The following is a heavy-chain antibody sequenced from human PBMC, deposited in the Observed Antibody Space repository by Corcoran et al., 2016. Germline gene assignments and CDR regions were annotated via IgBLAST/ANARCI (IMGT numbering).Heavy chain of an antibody. V-gene: IGHV1-18*01. CDR2: MSAYNGNT. CDR3: TRDQAHIAAAGTGNDAFDI. J-gene: IGHJ3*02. D-gene: IGHD6-13*01. CDR1: GYTFTIYG. Sequence: QVQLVQSGAEVKKPGASVKVSCKASGYTFTIYGISWVLQAPGQGLEWMGWMSAYNGNTNYAQKLQGRVTMTTVTYTSTAYMELRNLRSDDTAVDYWTRDQAHIAAAGTGNDAFDIWGQGTMVTVSS.